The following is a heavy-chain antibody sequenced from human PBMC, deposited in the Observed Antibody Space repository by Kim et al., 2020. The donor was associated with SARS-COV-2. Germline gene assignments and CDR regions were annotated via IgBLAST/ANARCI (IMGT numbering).Heavy chain of an antibody. CDR1: GYTFTSYG. V-gene: IGHV1-18*01. Sequence: ASVKVSCKASGYTFTSYGISWVRQAPGQGLEWMGWISAYNGNTNYAQKLQGRVTMTTDTSTSTAYMELRSLRSDDTAVYYCASIIDWGWTDILTGYYYYGMDVWGQGTTVTVSS. J-gene: IGHJ6*02. D-gene: IGHD3-9*01. CDR2: ISAYNGNT. CDR3: ASIIDWGWTDILTGYYYYGMDV.